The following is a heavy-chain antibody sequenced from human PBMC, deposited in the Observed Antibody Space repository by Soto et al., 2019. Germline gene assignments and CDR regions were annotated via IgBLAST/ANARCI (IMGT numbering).Heavy chain of an antibody. J-gene: IGHJ5*02. D-gene: IGHD3-10*01. V-gene: IGHV1-18*01. CDR1: GYTFTSYG. CDR3: ARDGTHRILTMVRGVINWFDP. CDR2: ISAYNGNT. Sequence: ASVKVSCKASGYTFTSYGISWVRQAPGQGLEWMGWISAYNGNTNYAQKLQGRVTMTTDTSTSTAYMELRSLRSDDTAVYYCARDGTHRILTMVRGVINWFDPWGQGTLVTVSS.